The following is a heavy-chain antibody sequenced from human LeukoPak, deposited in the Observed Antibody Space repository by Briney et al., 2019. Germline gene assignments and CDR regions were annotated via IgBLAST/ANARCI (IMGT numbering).Heavy chain of an antibody. V-gene: IGHV4-38-2*02. Sequence: SETLSLTCTVSGSSISSGYYWGWIRQPPGKGLEWIGIIYHSGSTYYNPSLKSRVTISVDTSKNQFSLKLSSVTVADTAVYYCARATYYYDSSGSPGAFDIWGQGTMVTVSS. D-gene: IGHD3-22*01. CDR1: GSSISSGYY. J-gene: IGHJ3*02. CDR3: ARATYYYDSSGSPGAFDI. CDR2: IYHSGST.